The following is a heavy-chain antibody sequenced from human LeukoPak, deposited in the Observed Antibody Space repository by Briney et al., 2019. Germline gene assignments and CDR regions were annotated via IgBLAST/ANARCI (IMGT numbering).Heavy chain of an antibody. CDR1: GGSFSSYY. V-gene: IGHV4-59*01. CDR2: IYYSEST. CDR3: ASATHYSNYRHHYYYMDV. J-gene: IGHJ6*03. Sequence: PSETLSLTCTVSGGSFSSYYWSWIRQPPGKGLEWIGYIYYSESTNYNPSLKSRATISVDTSKNQFSLKLNSVTAADTAVYYCASATHYSNYRHHYYYMDVWGKGTTVTVSS. D-gene: IGHD4-11*01.